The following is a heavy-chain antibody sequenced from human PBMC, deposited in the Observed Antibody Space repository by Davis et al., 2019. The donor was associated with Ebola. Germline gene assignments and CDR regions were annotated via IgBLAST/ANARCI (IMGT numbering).Heavy chain of an antibody. V-gene: IGHV3-30*04. CDR3: ARAVFHEVLDY. J-gene: IGHJ4*02. CDR1: GLTFRNYA. D-gene: IGHD3-3*01. Sequence: PGGSLRLSCAASGLTFRNYAMHWVRQVPGKGSEWVAVVSHSEREKFYADSVKGRFTISRDNSENTLYLQMNSLTADDTAVYYCARAVFHEVLDYWGQGTPVTVSP. CDR2: VSHSEREK.